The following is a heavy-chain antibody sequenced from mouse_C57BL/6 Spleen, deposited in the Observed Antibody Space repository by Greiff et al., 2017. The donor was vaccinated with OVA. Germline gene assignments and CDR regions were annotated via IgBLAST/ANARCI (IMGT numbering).Heavy chain of an antibody. CDR2: INPNNGGT. Sequence: VQLKESGPELVKPGASVKIPCKASGYTFTDYNMDWVKQSHGKSLEWIGDINPNNGGTIYNQKFKGKATLTVDKSSSTAYMELRSLTSEDTAVYYCARGDYYGSSPAWFAYWGQGTLVTVSA. CDR1: GYTFTDYN. V-gene: IGHV1-18*01. D-gene: IGHD1-1*01. CDR3: ARGDYYGSSPAWFAY. J-gene: IGHJ3*01.